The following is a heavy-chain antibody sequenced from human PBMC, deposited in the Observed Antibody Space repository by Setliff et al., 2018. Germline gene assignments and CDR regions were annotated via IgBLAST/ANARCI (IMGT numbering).Heavy chain of an antibody. CDR1: GYTFTSYD. D-gene: IGHD2-15*01. CDR2: MNPNSGNT. Sequence: WASVKVSCKASGYTFTSYDINWVRQATGQGLEWMGWMNPNSGNTGYAQKFQGRVTITRDTSASTAYMELSSLRSEDTAVYYCARGTQAYTSWTDSALGYWGKGTLVTVSS. V-gene: IGHV1-8*01. J-gene: IGHJ4*02. CDR3: ARGTQAYTSWTDSALGY.